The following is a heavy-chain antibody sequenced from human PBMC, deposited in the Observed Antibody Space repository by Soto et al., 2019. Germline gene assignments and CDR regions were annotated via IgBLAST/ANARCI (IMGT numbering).Heavy chain of an antibody. D-gene: IGHD6-13*01. V-gene: IGHV3-30-3*01. J-gene: IGHJ5*02. CDR3: AKDPAAAGKQFDP. Sequence: GGSLRLSXAASGFTFSSYAMHWVRQAPGKGLEWVAVISYDGSNKYYADSVKGRFTISRDNSKNTLYLQMNSLRAEDTAVYYCAKDPAAAGKQFDPWGQGTLVTVSS. CDR2: ISYDGSNK. CDR1: GFTFSSYA.